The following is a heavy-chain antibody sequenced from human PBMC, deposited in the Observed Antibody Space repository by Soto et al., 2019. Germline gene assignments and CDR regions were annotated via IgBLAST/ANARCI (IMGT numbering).Heavy chain of an antibody. J-gene: IGHJ3*02. CDR1: GYTLTELS. CDR2: FDPEDGET. CDR3: ATVGAAADAFDI. V-gene: IGHV1-24*01. Sequence: ASVKVSCKVSGYTLTELSMHWVRHAPGKGLGWMGGFDPEDGETIYAQKFQGRVTMTEDTSTDTAYMELSSLRSEDTAVYYCATVGAAADAFDIWGQGTMVTVAS. D-gene: IGHD3-16*01.